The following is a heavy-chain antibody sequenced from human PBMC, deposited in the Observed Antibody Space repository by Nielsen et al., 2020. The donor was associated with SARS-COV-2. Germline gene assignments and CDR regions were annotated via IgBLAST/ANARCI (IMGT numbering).Heavy chain of an antibody. D-gene: IGHD5-12*01. CDR1: GYTFTSYY. J-gene: IGHJ4*02. V-gene: IGHV1-46*01. CDR2: INPSGGST. CDR3: ARDQEYSGYDLGLEFDY. Sequence: ASVKVSCKASGYTFTSYYIHWVRLAPGQGLEWMGVINPSGGSTSYAQRFQGRVTMTRDTSTSTVYMELSSLRSEDTAVYYCARDQEYSGYDLGLEFDYWGQGTLVTVSS.